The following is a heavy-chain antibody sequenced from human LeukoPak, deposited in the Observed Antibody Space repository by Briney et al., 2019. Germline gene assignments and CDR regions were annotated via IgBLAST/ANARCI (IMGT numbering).Heavy chain of an antibody. CDR3: ARGHAHKVRGYSYGYYYYYGMDV. J-gene: IGHJ6*02. CDR2: IYYSGST. D-gene: IGHD5-18*01. Sequence: SETLSLTCTVSGGSVSSGSYYWSWIRQPPGKGLEWIGYIYYSGSTNYNPSLKSRVTISVDTSKNQFSLKLSSVTAADTAVYYCARGHAHKVRGYSYGYYYYYGMDVWGQGTTVTVSS. V-gene: IGHV4-61*01. CDR1: GGSVSSGSYY.